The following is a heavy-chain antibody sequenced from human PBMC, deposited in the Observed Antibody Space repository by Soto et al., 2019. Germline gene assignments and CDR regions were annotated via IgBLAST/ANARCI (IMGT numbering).Heavy chain of an antibody. CDR3: ARGDYRIWTYEYHAMDV. J-gene: IGHJ6*02. D-gene: IGHD4-4*01. Sequence: EVNVVESGGGLVEPRGSLRLSCAGSGFTLSAYWVHCVRQVPGKGLEWISRSSSDGTMSEYVDSVKGSFTTSGDNAKSTVSKEMSSVRAEVTAVYYWARGDYRIWTYEYHAMDVWGQGTTVIVAS. CDR1: GFTLSAYW. V-gene: IGHV3-74*01. CDR2: SSSDGTMS.